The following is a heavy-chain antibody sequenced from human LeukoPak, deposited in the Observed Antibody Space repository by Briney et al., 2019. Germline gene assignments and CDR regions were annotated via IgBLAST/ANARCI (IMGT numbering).Heavy chain of an antibody. CDR2: IYYRGST. Sequence: PSETLSLTCTVSGGSISSYYWTWIRQPPGKGLEWSGYIYYRGSTNYNPSLKSRVAISVDTSKNQFSLKLSSVTAADTAVYYCARGYHDFSGYWLSYFDYWGQGTLVTVSS. CDR3: ARGYHDFSGYWLSYFDY. CDR1: GGSISSYY. V-gene: IGHV4-59*01. D-gene: IGHD3-22*01. J-gene: IGHJ4*02.